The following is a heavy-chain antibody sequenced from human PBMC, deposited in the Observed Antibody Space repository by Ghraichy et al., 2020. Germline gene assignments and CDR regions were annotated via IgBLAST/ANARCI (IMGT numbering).Heavy chain of an antibody. CDR3: ARAGYGGPSYYFDY. CDR2: INSDGSST. D-gene: IGHD4-23*01. J-gene: IGHJ4*02. Sequence: GGSLRLSCAASGFTFNTYWMHWVRQAPGKGLVWVSRINSDGSSTDYADSVKGRFTISRDNAKNTLFLQMNSLRAEDTAVYYCARAGYGGPSYYFDYWGQGTLVTVSS. CDR1: GFTFNTYW. V-gene: IGHV3-74*01.